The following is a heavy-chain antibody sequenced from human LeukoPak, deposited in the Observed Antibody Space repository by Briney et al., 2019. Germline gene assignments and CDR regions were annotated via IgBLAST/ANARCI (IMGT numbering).Heavy chain of an antibody. CDR1: GYTFTSYG. V-gene: IGHV1-18*01. D-gene: IGHD6-19*01. CDR3: ARDQHQWLAHKFDP. Sequence: GASVKVSCKASGYTFTSYGISWVRQAPGQGLEWMGWISAYNGNTNYAQKLQGRVTMTTDTSTSTAYMELRSLRSDDTAVYYCARDQHQWLAHKFDPWGQGTLVTVSS. J-gene: IGHJ5*02. CDR2: ISAYNGNT.